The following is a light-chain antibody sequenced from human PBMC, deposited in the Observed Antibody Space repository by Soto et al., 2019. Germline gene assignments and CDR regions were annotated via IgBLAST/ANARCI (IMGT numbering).Light chain of an antibody. CDR3: QQYNSYWYT. J-gene: IGKJ2*01. V-gene: IGKV1-5*03. CDR2: KAS. CDR1: QSISNW. Sequence: DIQMTQSPSTLSASVGDRVTITCRASQSISNWLAWYQQKPGKAPKLLIYKASTLESGVPSRFSGSGSGTEFTLTISSLQPDDFATYFCQQYNSYWYTFGQGNKLDNK.